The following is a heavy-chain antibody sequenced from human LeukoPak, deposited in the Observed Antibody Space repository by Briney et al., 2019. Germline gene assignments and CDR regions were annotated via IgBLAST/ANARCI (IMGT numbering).Heavy chain of an antibody. V-gene: IGHV3-23*01. CDR2: ISGSGGST. J-gene: IGHJ4*02. CDR3: AKDIEVVPAANDY. Sequence: GGSLRLSCAASGFTLSSYAMSWVRQAPGKGLEWVSAISGSGGSTYYADSVKGRFTISRDNSKNTLYLRMNSLRAEDTAVYYCAKDIEVVPAANDYWGQGTLVTVSS. D-gene: IGHD2-2*01. CDR1: GFTLSSYA.